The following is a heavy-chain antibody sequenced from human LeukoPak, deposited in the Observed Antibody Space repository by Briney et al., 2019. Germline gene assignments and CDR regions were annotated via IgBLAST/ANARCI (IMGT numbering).Heavy chain of an antibody. V-gene: IGHV3-48*03. CDR2: ISSTGSTM. J-gene: IGHJ6*03. CDR1: GFTFSSYE. CDR3: ARRITMVRGAGYYYYMDV. D-gene: IGHD3-10*01. Sequence: PGGSLRLSCAASGFTFSSYEMNWVRQAPGKGLEWVSYISSTGSTMFYADSVKGRFTISRDNAKNSLYLQMNSLRAEDTAVYYCARRITMVRGAGYYYYMDVWGKGTTVTVSS.